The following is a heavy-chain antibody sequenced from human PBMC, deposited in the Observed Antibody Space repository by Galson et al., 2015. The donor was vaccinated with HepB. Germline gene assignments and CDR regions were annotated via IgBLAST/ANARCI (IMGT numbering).Heavy chain of an antibody. V-gene: IGHV1-8*01. Sequence: SVKVSCKASGYSFTSYDIHWVRQVTGQGLEWMGWMSPKSGDTGYAQKFQGGVTMTRDTSMRTAFMELRSLTTEDTAMYYCAKGDGDYPKSFDFWGQGTMVIVSS. D-gene: IGHD4-17*01. CDR3: AKGDGDYPKSFDF. CDR1: GYSFTSYD. CDR2: MSPKSGDT. J-gene: IGHJ3*01.